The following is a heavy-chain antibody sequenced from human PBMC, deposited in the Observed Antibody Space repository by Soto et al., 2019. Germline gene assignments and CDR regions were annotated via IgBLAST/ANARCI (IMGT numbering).Heavy chain of an antibody. D-gene: IGHD6-19*01. CDR2: IKQDGSEE. V-gene: IGHV3-7*01. J-gene: IGHJ6*02. CDR3: ARMASSGRVRDV. CDR1: GFTFSSYW. Sequence: EVQLVESGGGLVQPGGSLRLSCVDSGFTFSSYWMSWVRQAPVKGLEWVGNIKQDGSEENYVDSVKGRFTISRDNAKNSMFPQMNILRLEYMAVYHCARMASSGRVRDVWGQGTTVVVSS.